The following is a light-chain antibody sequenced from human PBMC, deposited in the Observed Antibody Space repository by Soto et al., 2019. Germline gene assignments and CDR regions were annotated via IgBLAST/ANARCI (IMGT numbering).Light chain of an antibody. CDR2: VAS. V-gene: IGKV1-39*01. J-gene: IGKJ5*01. CDR1: QSISRY. Sequence: DIQLTQSPSSLSASVGDRVTITCRASQSISRYLNWYQQRPGQAPKFLIYVASNLQSGVPSRFSGSGSGTDFTLTISSLQPEDFATYYCQQSYSTPTFGQGTRLEIK. CDR3: QQSYSTPT.